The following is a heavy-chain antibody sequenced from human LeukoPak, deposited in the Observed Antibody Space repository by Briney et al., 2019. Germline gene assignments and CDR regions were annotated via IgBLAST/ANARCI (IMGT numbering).Heavy chain of an antibody. V-gene: IGHV4-59*12. J-gene: IGHJ5*02. Sequence: SETLSLTCTVSGGSISSYYWSWIRQPPGKGLEWIGYIYYSGSTNYNPSLKSRVTISVDTSKNQFSLKLSSVTAADTAVYYCARDNVLNYDSSGYYEWFDPWGQGTLVTVSS. CDR2: IYYSGST. CDR3: ARDNVLNYDSSGYYEWFDP. D-gene: IGHD3-22*01. CDR1: GGSISSYY.